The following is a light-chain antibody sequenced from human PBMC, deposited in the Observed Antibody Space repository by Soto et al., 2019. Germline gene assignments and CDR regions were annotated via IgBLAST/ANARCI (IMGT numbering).Light chain of an antibody. CDR3: QSADSSGTYPDVV. V-gene: IGLV3-25*02. CDR1: ALPKQY. CDR2: KDS. J-gene: IGLJ2*01. Sequence: SYELTQPPSVSVSPGQTARITCSGDALPKQYAYWYQQKPGQAPVLVIYKDSERPSGIPERFSGSSSGTTVTLTISGVQAEDEADYCCQSADSSGTYPDVVFGGGTQLTV.